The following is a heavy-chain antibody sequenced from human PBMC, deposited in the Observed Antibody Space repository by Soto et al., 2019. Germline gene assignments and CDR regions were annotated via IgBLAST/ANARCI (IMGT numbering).Heavy chain of an antibody. CDR3: ARGGSSDWQVALYI. CDR1: AGSFSHYY. J-gene: IGHJ3*02. V-gene: IGHV4-34*01. CDR2: IKHSGSS. D-gene: IGHD6-19*01. Sequence: KSSETLSLTCAVYAGSFSHYYWNWIRQSPGKGLEWIGKIKHSGSSNYNPSLRSRVSISVDMSKNQFSLRLTSVTAADTAVYYCARGGSSDWQVALYIWGQGTMVTVS.